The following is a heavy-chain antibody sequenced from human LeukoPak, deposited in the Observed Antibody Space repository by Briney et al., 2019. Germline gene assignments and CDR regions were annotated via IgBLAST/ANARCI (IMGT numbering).Heavy chain of an antibody. D-gene: IGHD3-10*01. Sequence: SETLSLTCTVSGASVSSGSYYWSWIRQPPGKGLEWIGYIYYSGSTNYNPSLKSRVTISVDTSKNQFSLKLSSVTAADTAVYYCARGYAGYYGSGSYFYWFDPWGQGTLVTVSS. CDR2: IYYSGST. J-gene: IGHJ5*02. V-gene: IGHV4-61*01. CDR1: GASVSSGSYY. CDR3: ARGYAGYYGSGSYFYWFDP.